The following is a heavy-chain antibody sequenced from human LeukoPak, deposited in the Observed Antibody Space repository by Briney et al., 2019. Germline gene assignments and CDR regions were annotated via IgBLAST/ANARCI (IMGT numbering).Heavy chain of an antibody. J-gene: IGHJ6*02. V-gene: IGHV4-31*03. CDR3: ARERLIYGMDV. CDR2: IYYSGST. CDR1: GGSISSGGYS. Sequence: SETQSLTCTVSGGSISSGGYSWSWIRQHPGKGLEWIGYIYYSGSTYYNPSLKSRVTISVDTSKNQFSLKLSSVTAADTAVYYCARERLIYGMDVWGQGTTVTVSS. D-gene: IGHD4-17*01.